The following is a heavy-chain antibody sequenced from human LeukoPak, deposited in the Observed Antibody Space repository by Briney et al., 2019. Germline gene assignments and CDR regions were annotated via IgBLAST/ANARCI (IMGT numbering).Heavy chain of an antibody. CDR3: ARDRGSGYDFAAFDI. CDR2: INCNGGST. V-gene: IGHV3-20*04. J-gene: IGHJ3*02. CDR1: GFTFDDYG. D-gene: IGHD5-12*01. Sequence: GGSLRLSCAASGFTFDDYGMNWARRAPGKGLEWVSSINCNGGSTGYADSVKGRFTISRDNAKNSLYLQMNSLRAEDTALYYCARDRGSGYDFAAFDIWGQGTMVTVSS.